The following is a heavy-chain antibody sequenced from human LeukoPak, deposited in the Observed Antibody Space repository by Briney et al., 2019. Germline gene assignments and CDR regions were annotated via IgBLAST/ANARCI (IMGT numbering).Heavy chain of an antibody. J-gene: IGHJ4*02. D-gene: IGHD3-16*01. CDR1: GGSFSGYY. CDR2: INHSGST. V-gene: IGHV4-34*01. CDR3: ARDLSDDYSLDY. Sequence: SETLSLTCAVYGGSFSGYYWSWIRQPPGKGLEWIGEINHSGSTNYNPSLKSRVTISVDTSKNQFSLKLSSVTAADTAVYYCARDLSDDYSLDYWGQGTLVSVS.